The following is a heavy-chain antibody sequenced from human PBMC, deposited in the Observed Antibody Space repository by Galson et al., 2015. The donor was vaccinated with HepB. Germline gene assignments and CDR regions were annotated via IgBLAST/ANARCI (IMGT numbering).Heavy chain of an antibody. CDR3: ARLLADFYDSSGYDWFDP. J-gene: IGHJ5*02. V-gene: IGHV5-51*01. D-gene: IGHD3-22*01. CDR1: GYSITSYW. CDR2: IYPGDSDT. Sequence: QSGAEVKKPGESLKISCKGSGYSITSYWIGWVRQMPGKGLEWMGIIYPGDSDTRYSPSFQGQVTISADKSISTAYLQWSSLKASDTAMYYCARLLADFYDSSGYDWFDPWGQGTLVTVSS.